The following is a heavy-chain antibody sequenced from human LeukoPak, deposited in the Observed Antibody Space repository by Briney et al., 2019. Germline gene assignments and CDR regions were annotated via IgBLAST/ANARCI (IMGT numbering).Heavy chain of an antibody. CDR1: GFTFSSYA. J-gene: IGHJ3*02. D-gene: IGHD3-10*01. CDR3: ARFTMVRGELDAFDI. Sequence: GRSLRLSCAASGFTFSSYAMHWVRQAPGKGLEWVAVISYDGSNKYYADSVKGRFTISRDNSKNTLYLQMNSLRAEDTAVYYCARFTMVRGELDAFDIWGQRTMVTVSS. V-gene: IGHV3-30*04. CDR2: ISYDGSNK.